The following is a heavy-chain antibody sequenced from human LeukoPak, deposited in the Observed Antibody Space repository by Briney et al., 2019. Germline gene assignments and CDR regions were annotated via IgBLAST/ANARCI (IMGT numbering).Heavy chain of an antibody. CDR1: GDSITSGNYL. CDR2: MFYSGST. Sequence: KPSETLTLTCTVSGDSITSGNYLWAWIRQPPGKELEWIASMFYSGSTFYNPSLKSRLTISIDTTKNQFSLEVSSVTAADTAIYYYARHSERGANSHGFHTWGEGTKGSVSS. V-gene: IGHV4-39*01. D-gene: IGHD4/OR15-4a*01. J-gene: IGHJ3*02. CDR3: ARHSERGANSHGFHT.